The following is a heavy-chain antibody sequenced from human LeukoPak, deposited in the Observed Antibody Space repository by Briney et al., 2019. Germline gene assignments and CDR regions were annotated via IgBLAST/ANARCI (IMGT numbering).Heavy chain of an antibody. CDR3: ATQQRGSSWYYYFDY. D-gene: IGHD6-13*01. CDR1: GDSISSSSYY. Sequence: SETLSLTCTVSGDSISSSSYYWGWIRQPPGKGLEWIGSIYYSGSTNYNPSLKSRVTISVDTSKNQFSLKLSSVTAADTAVYYCATQQRGSSWYYYFDYWGQGTLVTVSS. CDR2: IYYSGST. J-gene: IGHJ4*02. V-gene: IGHV4-39*01.